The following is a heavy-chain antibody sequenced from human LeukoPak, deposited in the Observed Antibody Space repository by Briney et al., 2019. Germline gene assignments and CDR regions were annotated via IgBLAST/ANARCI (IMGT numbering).Heavy chain of an antibody. V-gene: IGHV1-46*01. J-gene: IGHJ4*02. CDR3: ARESIHSKFDY. D-gene: IGHD2-21*01. CDR2: INPSGGST. CDR1: GYTFTSYY. Sequence: GASVKVSCKASGYTFTSYYMHWVRQAPGQGLEWMGIINPSGGSTSYAQKFQGSVTMTRDMSTSTVYMELSSLRSEDTAVYYCARESIHSKFDYWGQGTLVTVSS.